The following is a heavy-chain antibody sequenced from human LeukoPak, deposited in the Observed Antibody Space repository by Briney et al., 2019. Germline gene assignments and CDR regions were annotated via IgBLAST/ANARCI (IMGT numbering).Heavy chain of an antibody. J-gene: IGHJ4*02. CDR3: ARVNNYYDSSGCLYYFDY. Sequence: ASVKVSCKASGYTFTGYYMHWVRQAPGQGLEWVGWINPNSGGTNYAQKFQGRVTMTRDTSISTAYMELSSLRSHDTAVYYCARVNNYYDSSGCLYYFDYWGQGTLVTVSP. CDR1: GYTFTGYY. V-gene: IGHV1-2*02. D-gene: IGHD3-22*01. CDR2: INPNSGGT.